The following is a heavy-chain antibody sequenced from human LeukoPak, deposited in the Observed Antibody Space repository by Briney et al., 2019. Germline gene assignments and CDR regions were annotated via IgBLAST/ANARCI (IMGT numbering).Heavy chain of an antibody. J-gene: IGHJ4*02. CDR3: AKDRIAAGGVFDF. CDR2: ISYDGRNT. CDR1: GFTFSSYA. D-gene: IGHD6-13*01. V-gene: IGHV3-23*01. Sequence: GGSLKLSCAASGFTFSSYAMHWVRQAPGKGLEWVSAISYDGRNTYYADTVKGRFTISRDNSKNTLYLQMNSLRAEDTAVYYCAKDRIAAGGVFDFWGQGTLVTVSS.